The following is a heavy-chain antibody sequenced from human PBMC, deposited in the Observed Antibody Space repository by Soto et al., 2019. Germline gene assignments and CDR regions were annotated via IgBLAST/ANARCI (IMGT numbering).Heavy chain of an antibody. Sequence: GGSLILSCAASGFTFSGSAMHWVRQASGKGLEWVGRIRSKANSYATAYAASVKGRFTISRDDSKNTAYLQMNSLKTEDTAVYYCTRSWDIVVVPAAPGFDPWGQGTLVTV. V-gene: IGHV3-73*01. CDR3: TRSWDIVVVPAAPGFDP. CDR1: GFTFSGSA. J-gene: IGHJ5*02. CDR2: IRSKANSYAT. D-gene: IGHD2-2*01.